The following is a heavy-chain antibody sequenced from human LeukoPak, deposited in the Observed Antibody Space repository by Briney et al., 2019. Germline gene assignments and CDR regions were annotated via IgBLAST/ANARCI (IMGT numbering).Heavy chain of an antibody. Sequence: ASVKVSCKASGYSFTSYGISWVRLAPGQGLEWMGWISAYNGNTNYAQKLQGRVTMTTDTSTSTAFMELRSLRSDYTAVYYCARVMDGYNHFDYWGQGTLVTVSS. J-gene: IGHJ4*02. CDR1: GYSFTSYG. CDR2: ISAYNGNT. CDR3: ARVMDGYNHFDY. D-gene: IGHD5-24*01. V-gene: IGHV1-18*01.